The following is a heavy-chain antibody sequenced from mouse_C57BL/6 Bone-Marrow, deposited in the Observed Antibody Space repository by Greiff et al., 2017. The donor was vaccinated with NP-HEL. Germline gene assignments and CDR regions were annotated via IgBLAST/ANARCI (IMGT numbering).Heavy chain of an antibody. CDR1: GYTFTSYW. CDR2: IYPGSGST. V-gene: IGHV1-55*01. Sequence: VQLQQPGAELVKPGASVKMSCKASGYTFTSYWITWVKQRPGQGLEWIGDIYPGSGSTNYNEKFKSKATLTVDTSSSTAYMQLSSLTSEDSAVYYCARGYYGSSSWYFDVWGTGTTVTVSS. J-gene: IGHJ1*03. CDR3: ARGYYGSSSWYFDV. D-gene: IGHD1-1*01.